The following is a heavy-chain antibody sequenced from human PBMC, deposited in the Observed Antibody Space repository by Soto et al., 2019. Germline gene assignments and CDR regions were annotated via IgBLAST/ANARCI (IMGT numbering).Heavy chain of an antibody. J-gene: IGHJ5*02. V-gene: IGHV1-2*02. CDR3: ARGESITGNSVRFDP. CDR1: GYTFSDYY. Sequence: ASVKVSCKASGYTFSDYYLHWVRQAPGQGLEWMGWINPKSGGTYYPQQFQGRVTMTRDTSITTAHMELSRLRSDDTAVYYSARGESITGNSVRFDPWGQGTLVTVSS. D-gene: IGHD1-20*01. CDR2: INPKSGGT.